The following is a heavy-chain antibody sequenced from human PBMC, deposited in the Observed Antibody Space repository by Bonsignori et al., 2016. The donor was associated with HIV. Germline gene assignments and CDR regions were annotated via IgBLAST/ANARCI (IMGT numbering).Heavy chain of an antibody. CDR3: ATGLGHLIDY. D-gene: IGHD3-3*02. V-gene: IGHV1-46*01. Sequence: WVRQAPGQGLEWMGIINPGNGFTTYAQKFQGRLTMTRDTSTSTVYMELRSLRSEDTAVYYCATGLGHLIDYWGQGALVTVSS. CDR2: INPGNGFT. J-gene: IGHJ4*02.